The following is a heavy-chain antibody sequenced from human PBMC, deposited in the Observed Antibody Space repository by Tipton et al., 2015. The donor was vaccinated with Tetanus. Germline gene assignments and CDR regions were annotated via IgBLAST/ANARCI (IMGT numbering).Heavy chain of an antibody. J-gene: IGHJ5*02. CDR3: ARDGLVEWGIAVAESVWNNWFDP. CDR2: INPNSGGT. CDR1: GYTFTGYY. D-gene: IGHD6-19*01. Sequence: QLVQSGAEVKKPGASVKVSCKASGYTFTGYYMHWVRQAPGQGLEWMGWINPNSGGTNYAQKFQGRVTMTRDTSISTAYMELSRLRSDDTAVYYWARDGLVEWGIAVAESVWNNWFDPWGQGTLVTVSS. V-gene: IGHV1-2*02.